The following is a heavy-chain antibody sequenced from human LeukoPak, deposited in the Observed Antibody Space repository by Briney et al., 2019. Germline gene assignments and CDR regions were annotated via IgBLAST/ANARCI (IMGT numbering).Heavy chain of an antibody. CDR2: ISYDGSKK. CDR3: AKGGRDGYNSLDY. Sequence: GGSLRLSCAASGFTLSSYGMHWVRQAPGKGLEGGAVISYDGSKKDYADSVKGRYTISRDNSKNTLFPQMNSLSAEDTAVYYCAKGGRDGYNSLDYWGQGTLVIVSS. J-gene: IGHJ4*02. D-gene: IGHD5-24*01. CDR1: GFTLSSYG. V-gene: IGHV3-30*18.